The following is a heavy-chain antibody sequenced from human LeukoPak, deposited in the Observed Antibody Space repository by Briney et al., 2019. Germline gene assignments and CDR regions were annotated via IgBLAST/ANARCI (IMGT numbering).Heavy chain of an antibody. CDR2: IYYSGST. CDR1: GGSVSISSYY. Sequence: PSETLSLTCTVSGGSVSISSYYWGWIRQPPGKGLEWIGSIYYSGSTYYNPSLKSRVTISVDTSKNQFSLKLSSVTAADTAVYYCARDQRIRAAADDAFDIWGQGTMVTVSS. V-gene: IGHV4-39*07. CDR3: ARDQRIRAAADDAFDI. J-gene: IGHJ3*02. D-gene: IGHD6-13*01.